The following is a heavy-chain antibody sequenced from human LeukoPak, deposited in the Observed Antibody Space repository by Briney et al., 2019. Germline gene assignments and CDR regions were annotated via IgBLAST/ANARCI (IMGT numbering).Heavy chain of an antibody. CDR2: IYYSGT. CDR3: ARGGISGWYNFDY. D-gene: IGHD6-19*01. Sequence: SETLSLTCTVSGGSINSYYWSWIRQPPGKGLEWIGFIYYSGTNYNPSLKSRVTISVDTSKNQFSLKLSSVTAADTAVYYCARGGISGWYNFDYWGQGTLVTVSS. V-gene: IGHV4-59*08. CDR1: GGSINSYY. J-gene: IGHJ4*02.